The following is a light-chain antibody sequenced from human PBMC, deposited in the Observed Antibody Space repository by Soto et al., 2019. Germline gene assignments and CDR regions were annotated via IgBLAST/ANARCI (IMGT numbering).Light chain of an antibody. Sequence: AIRVTPSPSPLAASTGDRGTLPRRASPGISSYLAWYQQKPGKAPKLLIYAASTMQSGVPSRFSGSGSGTDFTLTISCLESEDFATYYCQQYYSYPPLTFGGGTKVDIK. CDR3: QQYYSYPPLT. V-gene: IGKV1-8*01. J-gene: IGKJ4*01. CDR2: AAS. CDR1: PGISSY.